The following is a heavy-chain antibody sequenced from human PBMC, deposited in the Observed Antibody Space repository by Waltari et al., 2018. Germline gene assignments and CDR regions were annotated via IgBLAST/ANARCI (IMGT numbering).Heavy chain of an antibody. V-gene: IGHV3-21*01. Sequence: EVQLVESGGGLVKPGGSLRLSCAASGFTFSSYSMNWVRQAPGKGLEWVSSISSSSSYISYTGSGKGRFTISRDNAKNSLYLQMNSLRAEDTAVYYCASPTDYCTNGVCYYYYGMDVWGQGTTVTVSS. CDR2: ISSSSSYI. CDR3: ASPTDYCTNGVCYYYYGMDV. D-gene: IGHD2-8*01. J-gene: IGHJ6*02. CDR1: GFTFSSYS.